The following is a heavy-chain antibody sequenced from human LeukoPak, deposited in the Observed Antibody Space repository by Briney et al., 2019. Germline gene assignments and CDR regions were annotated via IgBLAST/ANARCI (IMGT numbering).Heavy chain of an antibody. D-gene: IGHD3-10*01. V-gene: IGHV3-7*01. Sequence: GGSLRLSCAASGFIFSSCWMSWVRQAPGKGLEWVANIKQDGGEIYYVDSVKGRFTISRDNAKNSLYLQMNSLRAEDTAVYYCARDSRGSWFDPWGQGTLVTVSS. J-gene: IGHJ5*02. CDR1: GFIFSSCW. CDR3: ARDSRGSWFDP. CDR2: IKQDGGEI.